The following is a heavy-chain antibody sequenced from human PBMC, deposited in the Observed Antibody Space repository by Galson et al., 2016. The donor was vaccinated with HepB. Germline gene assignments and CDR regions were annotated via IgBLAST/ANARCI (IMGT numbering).Heavy chain of an antibody. CDR1: GFPFSSYR. V-gene: IGHV3-7*01. J-gene: IGHJ4*02. Sequence: SLRLSCAASGFPFSSYRMSWVRQAPGKGLEWVANIKQDGSKIYYVDSVKGRFTISRDNVKNSLYLQMNSLRAEDTAVYYCARAGSSYGILDYWGQGTLVTVSS. CDR2: IKQDGSKI. CDR3: ARAGSSYGILDY. D-gene: IGHD5-18*01.